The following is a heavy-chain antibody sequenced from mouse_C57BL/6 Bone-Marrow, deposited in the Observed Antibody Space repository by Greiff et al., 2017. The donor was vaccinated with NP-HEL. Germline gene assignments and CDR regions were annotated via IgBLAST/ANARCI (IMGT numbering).Heavy chain of an antibody. Sequence: EVKVVESGGGLVQPKGSLKLSCAASGFTFNTYAMHWVRQAPGKGLEWVARIRRKSSNYATYYADSVKDRFTISRDDSPSMLYLQMNNLKTEDTAMYCCVREEGLYYGNSAMDGWGQGTSVTVSS. CDR3: VREEGLYYGNSAMDG. D-gene: IGHD2-1*01. J-gene: IGHJ4*01. CDR2: IRRKSSNYAT. V-gene: IGHV10-3*01. CDR1: GFTFNTYA.